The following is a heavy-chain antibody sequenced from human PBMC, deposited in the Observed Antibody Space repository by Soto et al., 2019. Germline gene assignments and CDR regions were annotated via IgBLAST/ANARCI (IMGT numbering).Heavy chain of an antibody. CDR2: ISWISGSI. V-gene: IGHV3-9*01. CDR1: GFPFDDYA. Sequence: PGGSLRLSCAASGFPFDDYAMHWVRQAPGKGLEWVSGISWISGSIGYADSVKGRFTISRDNAKNSLYLQMNSLRAEDTALYYCAKELGYCTNGVCPIDYWGQGTLVTVSS. J-gene: IGHJ4*02. CDR3: AKELGYCTNGVCPIDY. D-gene: IGHD2-8*01.